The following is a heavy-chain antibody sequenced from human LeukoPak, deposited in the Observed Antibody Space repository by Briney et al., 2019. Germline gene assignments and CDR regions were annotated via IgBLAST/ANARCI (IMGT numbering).Heavy chain of an antibody. CDR2: INYSGST. CDR3: ARGGRHDSSAVFDN. D-gene: IGHD3-22*01. V-gene: IGHV4-34*01. Sequence: SETLSLTCAVYGGSFSGYYWSWIRQPPGKGLEWIGEINYSGSTNYSPSLKSRLTISVDTSKNQFSLKLSSVTAADTAVYYCARGGRHDSSAVFDNWGRGTLVPVSS. J-gene: IGHJ4*02. CDR1: GGSFSGYY.